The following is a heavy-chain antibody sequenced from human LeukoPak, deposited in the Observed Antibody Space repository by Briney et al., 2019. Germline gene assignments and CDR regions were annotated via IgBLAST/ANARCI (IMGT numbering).Heavy chain of an antibody. CDR1: GYTFTGYY. V-gene: IGHV1-2*04. J-gene: IGHJ6*02. D-gene: IGHD1-26*01. Sequence: ASVKVSCKASGYTFTGYYMHWVRQAPGQGLEWMGWINPNSGGTNYAQKFQGWVTMTRDTSISTAYMELNSLRAEDTAVYYCARDPELGYYGMDVWGQGTTVTVSS. CDR3: ARDPELGYYGMDV. CDR2: INPNSGGT.